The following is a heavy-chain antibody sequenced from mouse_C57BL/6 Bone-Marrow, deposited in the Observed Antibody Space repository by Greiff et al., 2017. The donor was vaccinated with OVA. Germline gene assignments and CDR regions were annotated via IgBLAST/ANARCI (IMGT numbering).Heavy chain of an antibody. CDR2: ISSGSSTI. Sequence: EVQVVESGGGLVKPGGSLKLSCAASGFTFSDYGMHWVRQAPEKGLEWVAYISSGSSTIYYAATVKGRFTISSDNAKITLCLQMTSLRSEDTAMYYCAKALYYGSSFAWFAYWGQGTLVTVSA. V-gene: IGHV5-17*01. CDR1: GFTFSDYG. J-gene: IGHJ3*01. D-gene: IGHD1-1*01. CDR3: AKALYYGSSFAWFAY.